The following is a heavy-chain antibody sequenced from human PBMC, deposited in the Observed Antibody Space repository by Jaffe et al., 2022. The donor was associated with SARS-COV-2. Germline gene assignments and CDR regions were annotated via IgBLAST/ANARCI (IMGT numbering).Heavy chain of an antibody. V-gene: IGHV1-69*18. CDR3: ARDSDAFDV. D-gene: IGHD2-15*01. Sequence: QVQLVQSGAEVKKPGSSVTVSCRASGGTFRSSAVAWVRQAPGQGLEWMGRIIPVFGTPQYAQKFQDRVTITADASTTTVYMTLTSLSFEDTAVYFCARDSDAFDVWGQGTLVTVSS. J-gene: IGHJ3*01. CDR2: IIPVFGTP. CDR1: GGTFRSSA.